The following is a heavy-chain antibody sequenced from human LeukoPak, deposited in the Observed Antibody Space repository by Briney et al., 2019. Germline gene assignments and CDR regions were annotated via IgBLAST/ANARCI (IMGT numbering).Heavy chain of an antibody. D-gene: IGHD3-10*01. CDR1: GFTFSSYS. Sequence: PGGSLRLSCAASGFTFSSYSMNWVRQAPGKGLEWVSSISSSNSYIYYADSVKGRFTISRDNAKNSLYLQMNSLRAEDTAVYYCARESGFRGDAFDIWGQGTMVTVSS. CDR2: ISSSNSYI. CDR3: ARESGFRGDAFDI. V-gene: IGHV3-21*01. J-gene: IGHJ3*02.